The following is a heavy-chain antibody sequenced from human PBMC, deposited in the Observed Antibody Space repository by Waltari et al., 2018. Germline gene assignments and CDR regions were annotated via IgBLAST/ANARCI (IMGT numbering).Heavy chain of an antibody. CDR2: IRSKADGGTI. CDR3: NTGGWYDP. V-gene: IGHV3-15*01. Sequence: NAWMVWVRKAPGKGLDWVGLIRSKADGGTIDYAAPVKGRFTISRDDSTKTMYLQMNSLKTEDTAVYYCNTGGWYDPWGQGTLVTVSS. J-gene: IGHJ5*02. CDR1: NAW.